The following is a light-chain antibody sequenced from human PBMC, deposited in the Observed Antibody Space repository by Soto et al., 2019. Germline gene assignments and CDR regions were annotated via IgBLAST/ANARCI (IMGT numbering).Light chain of an antibody. J-gene: IGKJ2*01. CDR1: QTVSSN. CDR2: GAS. CDR3: QQYHNWPPQYT. V-gene: IGKV3-15*01. Sequence: EIVMTQSPATLSVSPGERATLSCRASQTVSSNLAWYQQKPAQAPRLLIHGASTRATGVPARFSGSGSGTEFTLTLTSLQSEDFAVYYCQQYHNWPPQYTFGQGTKLQIK.